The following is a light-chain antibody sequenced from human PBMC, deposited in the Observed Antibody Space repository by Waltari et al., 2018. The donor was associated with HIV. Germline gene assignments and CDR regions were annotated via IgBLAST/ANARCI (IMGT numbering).Light chain of an antibody. CDR2: DVN. Sequence: QSALTQPASVSGSLGQSITISCTGTSSDIGTYVYVSWYQQHPGKVPKLMISDVNKRPSGVSNRFSGSKSGNTASLTISGLQADDEADYYCTSYTSISPFVLFGGGTKLTVL. CDR3: TSYTSISPFVL. V-gene: IGLV2-14*03. CDR1: SSDIGTYVY. J-gene: IGLJ2*01.